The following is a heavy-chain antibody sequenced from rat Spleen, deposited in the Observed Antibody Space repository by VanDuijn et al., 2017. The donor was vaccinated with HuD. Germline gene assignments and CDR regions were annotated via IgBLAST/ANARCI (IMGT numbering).Heavy chain of an antibody. D-gene: IGHD2-2*01. CDR2: ILSDGTT. CDR3: AETYGFAY. V-gene: IGHV5-17*01. J-gene: IGHJ3*01. Sequence: EVQLVESGGGLLQPGRSLKLSCAASGFTFSDYDMAWVRQAPKKGLEWVTTILSDGTTYYRDSVKGRFAISRDNTKSTLYLQMDSLRSEDTATYYCAETYGFAYWGQGTLVTVSS. CDR1: GFTFSDYD.